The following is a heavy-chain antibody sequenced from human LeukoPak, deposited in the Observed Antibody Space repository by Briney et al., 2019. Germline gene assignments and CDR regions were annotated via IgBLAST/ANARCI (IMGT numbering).Heavy chain of an antibody. CDR1: GFTSSSYW. CDR2: IKQDGSEK. V-gene: IGHV3-7*04. J-gene: IGHJ4*02. D-gene: IGHD4-11*01. CDR3: ARDTVDY. Sequence: GGSLRLSCAASGFTSSSYWMSWVRQAPGKGLERVANIKQDGSEKYYVDSVKGRFTISRDNAKNSLYLQMNSLRAEDTAVYYCARDTVDYWGQGTLVTVSS.